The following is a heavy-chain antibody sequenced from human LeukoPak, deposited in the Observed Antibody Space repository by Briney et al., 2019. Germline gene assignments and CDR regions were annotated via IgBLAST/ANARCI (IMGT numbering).Heavy chain of an antibody. D-gene: IGHD3-10*01. J-gene: IGHJ4*02. CDR2: IRSKANSYAT. V-gene: IGHV3-73*01. Sequence: GGSLRLSCAASGFTFSGSAMHWVRQASGKGLEWVGRIRSKANSYATAYAASVKGRFTISRDDSKNTAYLQMNSLKTEDTAVYYCTRRGSGSYEDFDYWGQGTLVTVSS. CDR1: GFTFSGSA. CDR3: TRRGSGSYEDFDY.